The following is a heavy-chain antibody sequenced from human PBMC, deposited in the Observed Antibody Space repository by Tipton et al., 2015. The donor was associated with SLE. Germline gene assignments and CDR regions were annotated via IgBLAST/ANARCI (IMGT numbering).Heavy chain of an antibody. V-gene: IGHV4-59*12. Sequence: GLVKPSETLSLTCTVSGGSISSYYWSWIRQPPGKGLEWIGYTHYSRTTNYDPSLKSRVTISVDTSKNQFSLKLTSVTAADTAVYYCARDTSGSFALGYWGQGTLVTVSS. J-gene: IGHJ4*02. CDR2: THYSRTT. CDR3: ARDTSGSFALGY. CDR1: GGSISSYY. D-gene: IGHD1-26*01.